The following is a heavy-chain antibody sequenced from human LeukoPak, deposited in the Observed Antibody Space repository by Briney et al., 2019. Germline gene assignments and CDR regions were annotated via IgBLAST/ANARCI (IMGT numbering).Heavy chain of an antibody. V-gene: IGHV3-49*04. CDR1: GFTFQNFA. D-gene: IGHD3-3*01. Sequence: GGSLRLSCSASGFTFQNFALSWVRQAPGKGLEWVGFIKSKAYGGTIEYAASMKGRFTISRDDSKSIAYLEMVSLKTEDTAVYYCTRRITIFGVATYYDFWGLGTVVTVSS. CDR2: IKSKAYGGTI. CDR3: TRRITIFGVATYYDF. J-gene: IGHJ4*02.